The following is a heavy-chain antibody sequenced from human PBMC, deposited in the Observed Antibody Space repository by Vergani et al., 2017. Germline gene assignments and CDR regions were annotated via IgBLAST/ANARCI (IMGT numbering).Heavy chain of an antibody. Sequence: EVQLVESGGGLVKPGGSLRLSCAASGFTFSSYSMNWVRQAPGKGLEWVSSISSSSSYIYYADSVKGRFTISRDNAKNSLYLQMNSLRAEDTAVYYCARAYSSSLSYFDYWGQGTLVTVSS. D-gene: IGHD6-6*01. CDR2: ISSSSSYI. CDR3: ARAYSSSLSYFDY. J-gene: IGHJ4*02. V-gene: IGHV3-21*01. CDR1: GFTFSSYS.